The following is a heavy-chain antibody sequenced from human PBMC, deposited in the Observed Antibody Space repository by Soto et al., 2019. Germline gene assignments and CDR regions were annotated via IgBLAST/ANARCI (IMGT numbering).Heavy chain of an antibody. J-gene: IGHJ4*02. D-gene: IGHD3-3*01. V-gene: IGHV3-30-3*01. CDR2: ISYDGTNK. Sequence: QVQLVESGGGVVQPGTSLRLSCAASGFTFNTHPLYWVRQAPGKGLEWVAFISYDGTNKCYADSVKGRFTISRDTSKSTLSLQMYSLREDDTAVYYCARGVEGCYFDYWGRGTLVTVSS. CDR1: GFTFNTHP. CDR3: ARGVEGCYFDY.